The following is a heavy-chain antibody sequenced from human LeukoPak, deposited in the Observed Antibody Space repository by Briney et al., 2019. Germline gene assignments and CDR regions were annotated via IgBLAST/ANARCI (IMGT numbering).Heavy chain of an antibody. CDR1: GGSISNYY. D-gene: IGHD6-13*01. V-gene: IGHV4-59*01. CDR2: IYYSGST. Sequence: SETLSLTCTVSGGSISNYYWSWVRQPPGKGLEWIGYIYYSGSTNYNPSLKSRVTISVDTSKNQFSLKLSSVTAADTAVYYCARRPGIAAAGPFFDYWGQGTLVTVSS. J-gene: IGHJ4*02. CDR3: ARRPGIAAAGPFFDY.